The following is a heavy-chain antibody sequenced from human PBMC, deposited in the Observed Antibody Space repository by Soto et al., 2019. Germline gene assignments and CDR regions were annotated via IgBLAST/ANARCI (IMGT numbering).Heavy chain of an antibody. CDR1: GFSLSTSGVG. J-gene: IGHJ3*02. Sequence: QITLKESGPTLVKPTQTLTLTCTFSGFSLSTSGVGVGWIRQPPGKALEWLALIYWDDDKRYSPSLKSRLTITKDTSKNQVVLTMTNMDPVDTATYYCAHRLVPTDDILTGSGGGHDAFDIWGQGTMVTVSS. CDR2: IYWDDDK. D-gene: IGHD3-9*01. V-gene: IGHV2-5*02. CDR3: AHRLVPTDDILTGSGGGHDAFDI.